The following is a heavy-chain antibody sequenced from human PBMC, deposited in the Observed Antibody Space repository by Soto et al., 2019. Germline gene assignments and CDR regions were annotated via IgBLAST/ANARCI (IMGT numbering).Heavy chain of an antibody. CDR1: GYTLTELS. J-gene: IGHJ4*02. CDR2: FDPEDGET. V-gene: IGHV1-24*01. D-gene: IGHD3-9*01. Sequence: ASVKVSCKVSGYTLTELSMHWVRQAPGKGLEWMGGFDPEDGETIYAQKFQGRVTMTEDTSTDTAYMELSSLRSEDTAVYYCATNSPLRYFDWAFDYWGQGTLVTVS. CDR3: ATNSPLRYFDWAFDY.